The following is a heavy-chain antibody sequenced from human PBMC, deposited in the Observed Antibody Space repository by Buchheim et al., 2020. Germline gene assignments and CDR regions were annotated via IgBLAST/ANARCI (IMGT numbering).Heavy chain of an antibody. CDR2: ISSSSSYT. V-gene: IGHV3-11*06. J-gene: IGHJ6*02. D-gene: IGHD1-26*01. Sequence: QVQLVESGGGLVKPGGSLRLSCAASGFTFSDYYMSWIRQAPGKGLEWVSYISSSSSYTNYADSVKGRFTISRDNAKNSLYLQMNSLRAEDTAVYYCARGCVGWELAPCYYRGEDGMDVWGQGTT. CDR1: GFTFSDYY. CDR3: ARGCVGWELAPCYYRGEDGMDV.